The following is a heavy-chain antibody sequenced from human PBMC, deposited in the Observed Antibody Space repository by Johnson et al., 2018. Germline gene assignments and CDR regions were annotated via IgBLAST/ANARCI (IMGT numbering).Heavy chain of an antibody. Sequence: VQLVESGGGVVQPLRSLRLSCAASGFTFSSYAMHWVRQAPGKWLEWVAVTSDDGSNKYSADSVKGRFTISRDNSKNTLYLQMNSLRAEETAVYYCARGRDNFYHMDVWGKGTTVTVSS. CDR3: ARGRDNFYHMDV. D-gene: IGHD2-15*01. V-gene: IGHV3-30-3*01. CDR2: TSDDGSNK. CDR1: GFTFSSYA. J-gene: IGHJ6*03.